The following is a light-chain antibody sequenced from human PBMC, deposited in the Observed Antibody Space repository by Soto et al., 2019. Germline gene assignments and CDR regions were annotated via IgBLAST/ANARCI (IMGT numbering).Light chain of an antibody. Sequence: IVVTQSSAPLSLSSGENTTLSCRASHSVGSIVGWYQQKFGQAPRLIIYDASRRATSIAERCSGSGSGTVFTLTINRVEPEDGAVYYWQQYGSSPTFGLGTKVDIK. J-gene: IGKJ1*01. CDR2: DAS. V-gene: IGKV3-20*01. CDR3: QQYGSSPT. CDR1: HSVGSI.